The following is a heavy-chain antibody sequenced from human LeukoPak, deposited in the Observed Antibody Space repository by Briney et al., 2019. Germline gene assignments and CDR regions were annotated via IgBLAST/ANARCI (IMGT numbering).Heavy chain of an antibody. CDR2: IYHSGST. CDR3: AIPYYYDSSAPGNYYYMDV. J-gene: IGHJ6*03. Sequence: SETLSLTCTVSGYSISSGYYWGWIRQPPGKGLEWIGSIYHSGSTYYNPSLKSRVTISVDTSKNQFSLKLSSVTAADTAAYYCAIPYYYDSSAPGNYYYMDVWGKGTTVTVSS. D-gene: IGHD3-22*01. V-gene: IGHV4-38-2*02. CDR1: GYSISSGYY.